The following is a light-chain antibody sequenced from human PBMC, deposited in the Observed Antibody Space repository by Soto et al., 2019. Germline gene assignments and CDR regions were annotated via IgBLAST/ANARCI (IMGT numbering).Light chain of an antibody. V-gene: IGLV2-14*01. CDR1: SNDVGGYNY. Sequence: QSALTQPASMSGSPGQSITISCTGTSNDVGGYNYVSWYQQHPGKAPKLMIFEVSNRPSGVSNRFSGSKSGNTASLTISGLQSEDEAYYYCCSYTIINIRVFGGGTKLTVL. CDR3: CSYTIINIRV. CDR2: EVS. J-gene: IGLJ3*02.